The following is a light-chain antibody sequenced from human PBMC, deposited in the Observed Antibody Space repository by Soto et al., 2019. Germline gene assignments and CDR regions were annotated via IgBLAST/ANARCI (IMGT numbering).Light chain of an antibody. CDR3: QQLNSYQLT. V-gene: IGKV1-9*01. CDR2: AAS. CDR1: QGISSY. Sequence: DIQLTQSPSFLSASVGDRVTITCRASQGISSYLAWYQQKPGKAPKLLIYAASTLQSGVPSRFSGSGSGTEFTLTISSLQPEDFETYYCQQLNSYQLTLGWGTKVGIK. J-gene: IGKJ4*01.